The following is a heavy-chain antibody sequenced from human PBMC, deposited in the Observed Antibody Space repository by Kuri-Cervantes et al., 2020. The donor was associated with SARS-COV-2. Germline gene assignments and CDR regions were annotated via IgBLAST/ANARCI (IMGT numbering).Heavy chain of an antibody. V-gene: IGHV3-30-3*01. CDR3: ARVRALCGGDCYSANDAFDI. CDR2: ISYDGSNK. CDR1: GFTFSSYA. J-gene: IGHJ3*02. D-gene: IGHD2-21*02. Sequence: LSLTCAASGFTFSSYAMHWVRQAPGKGLEWVAVISYDGSNKYYADSVKGRFTISRDNSKNTLYLQMSSLRAEDTAVYYCARVRALCGGDCYSANDAFDIWGQGTMVTVSS.